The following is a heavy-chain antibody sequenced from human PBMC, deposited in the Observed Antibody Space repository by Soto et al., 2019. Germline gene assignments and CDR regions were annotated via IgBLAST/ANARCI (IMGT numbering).Heavy chain of an antibody. CDR2: ISYDGSNK. D-gene: IGHD3-22*01. CDR3: AKQSGYYYVTIQYYFDY. CDR1: GFTFSSYG. V-gene: IGHV3-30*18. Sequence: GGSLRPSCAASGFTFSSYGMHWVRQAPGKGLEWVAVISYDGSNKYYADSVKGRFTISRDNSKNTLYLQMNSLRGEDTAVYYCAKQSGYYYVTIQYYFDYWGQGTLVTVSS. J-gene: IGHJ4*02.